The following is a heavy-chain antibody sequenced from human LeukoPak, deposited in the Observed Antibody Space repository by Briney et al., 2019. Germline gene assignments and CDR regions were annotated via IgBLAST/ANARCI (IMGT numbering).Heavy chain of an antibody. CDR3: ARLYYYYDSSGYYDAFDI. CDR2: IYHSGST. D-gene: IGHD3-22*01. J-gene: IGHJ3*02. V-gene: IGHV4-59*08. Sequence: SETLSLTCTVSGGSISSYYWSWIRQPPGKGLEWIGYIYHSGSTNYNPSLKSRVTISVDTSKNQFSLKLSSVTAADTAVYYCARLYYYYDSSGYYDAFDIWGQGTMVTVSS. CDR1: GGSISSYY.